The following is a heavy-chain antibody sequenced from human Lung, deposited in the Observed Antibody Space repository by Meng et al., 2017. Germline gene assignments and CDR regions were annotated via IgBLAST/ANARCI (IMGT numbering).Heavy chain of an antibody. CDR1: GGSFSNYY. J-gene: IGHJ4*02. CDR2: INHSGST. V-gene: IGHV4-34*01. CDR3: ARGPTTMAHDFDY. Sequence: VPVQQWRTGLLNPSEPMLHTCVVAGGSFSNYYWSWIRQPPGKGLEWIGEINHSGSTNYNPSLESRATISVDTSQNNLSLKLSSVTAADSAVYYCARGPTTMAHDFDYWGQGTLVTVSS. D-gene: IGHD4-11*01.